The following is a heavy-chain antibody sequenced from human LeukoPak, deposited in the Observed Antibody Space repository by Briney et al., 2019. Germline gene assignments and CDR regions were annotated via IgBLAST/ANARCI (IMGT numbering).Heavy chain of an antibody. D-gene: IGHD5-12*01. Sequence: GGSLRLSCAASGFTFSSTYYMHWVRQAPGKGLVWVSRINSDGTSISYADPVKGRFTISRDNSKNTLYLQMNSLRAEDTAVYYCARGAYIVLYFQHWGQGTLVTVSS. V-gene: IGHV3-74*01. CDR3: ARGAYIVLYFQH. J-gene: IGHJ1*01. CDR1: GFTFSSTYY. CDR2: INSDGTSI.